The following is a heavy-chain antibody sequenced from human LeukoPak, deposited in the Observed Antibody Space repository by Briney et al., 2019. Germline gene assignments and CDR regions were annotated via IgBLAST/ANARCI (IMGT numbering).Heavy chain of an antibody. Sequence: PGGSLRLSCAASGFTFSGYFMNWVRQAPGKGLEWVANIRQDGSEKNYVDSVKGRFTISRDNAKNSLYLQMNSLRVEDTAIYYCGRGETDSNYRPVGVWGQGALVTVSS. D-gene: IGHD3-22*01. CDR3: GRGETDSNYRPVGV. V-gene: IGHV3-7*01. CDR1: GFTFSGYF. J-gene: IGHJ4*02. CDR2: IRQDGSEK.